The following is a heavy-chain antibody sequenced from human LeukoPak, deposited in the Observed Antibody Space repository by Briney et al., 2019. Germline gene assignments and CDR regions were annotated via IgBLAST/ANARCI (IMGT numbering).Heavy chain of an antibody. CDR2: ILYDGSNK. V-gene: IGHV3-30-3*01. Sequence: PGRSLRLSCAASGFTFSSYAMHWVRQAPGKGLEWVAVILYDGSNKYYADSVKGRFTISRDNSKNTLYLQMNSLRAEDTAVYYCARDFYSSFDYWGQGTLVTVSS. CDR1: GFTFSSYA. D-gene: IGHD6-13*01. J-gene: IGHJ4*02. CDR3: ARDFYSSFDY.